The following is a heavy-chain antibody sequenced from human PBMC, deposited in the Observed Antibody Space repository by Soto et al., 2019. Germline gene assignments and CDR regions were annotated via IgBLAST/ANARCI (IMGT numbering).Heavy chain of an antibody. D-gene: IGHD4-17*01. J-gene: IGHJ4*02. V-gene: IGHV4-39*01. CDR1: GGSVTKSSYY. Sequence: SETLSLTCTVSGGSVTKSSYYWGWIRQSPGKGLEWIGSVYYRGRSYSKSSVKSRVTISVDTSKNRFYLSLNSVTASDTAVYFCVSQRTTVPTQAYFDYWGPGALVTVSS. CDR3: VSQRTTVPTQAYFDY. CDR2: VYYRGRS.